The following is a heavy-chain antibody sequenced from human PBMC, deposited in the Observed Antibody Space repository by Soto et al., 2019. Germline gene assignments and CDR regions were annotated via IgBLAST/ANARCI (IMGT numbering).Heavy chain of an antibody. CDR3: ARPRGSYLYYFDY. CDR2: IYYSGST. J-gene: IGHJ4*02. Sequence: QLQLQESGPGLVKPSETLSLTCTVSGGSISSSSYYWGWIRQPPGKGLEWIGSIYYSGSTYYNPSLKSRVTISVDPSKNQFSLKLSSVTAADTAVYYWARPRGSYLYYFDYWGQGTLVTVSS. D-gene: IGHD1-26*01. V-gene: IGHV4-39*01. CDR1: GGSISSSSYY.